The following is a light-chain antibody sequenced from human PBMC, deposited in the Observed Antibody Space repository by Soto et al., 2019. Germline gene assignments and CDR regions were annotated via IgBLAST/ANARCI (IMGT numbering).Light chain of an antibody. J-gene: IGKJ1*01. CDR3: QQYSSYPWT. CDR1: QSISSW. V-gene: IGKV1-5*01. Sequence: GDSVTTTCRAIQSISSWLAWYQQKPGKAPKLLIYDASRLESGVPSRFNGSGSGTEFPLTISSLQPEDLATYYCQQYSSYPWTFGQGTKVDIK. CDR2: DAS.